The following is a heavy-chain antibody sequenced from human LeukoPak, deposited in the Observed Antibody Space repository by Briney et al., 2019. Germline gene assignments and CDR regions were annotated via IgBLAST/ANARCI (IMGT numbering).Heavy chain of an antibody. CDR3: ARGPQSKGILSDFWSGYYPNHRPLYYYYYGMDV. J-gene: IGHJ6*02. CDR2: IIPIFGTA. V-gene: IGHV1-69*13. CDR1: GGTFSSYA. Sequence: SVKVSCKASGGTFSSYAISWVRQAPGQGLEWMGGIIPIFGTANYAQKFQGRVTITADESTSTAYMELSSVTAADTAVYYCARGPQSKGILSDFWSGYYPNHRPLYYYYYGMDVWGQGTTVTVSS. D-gene: IGHD3-3*01.